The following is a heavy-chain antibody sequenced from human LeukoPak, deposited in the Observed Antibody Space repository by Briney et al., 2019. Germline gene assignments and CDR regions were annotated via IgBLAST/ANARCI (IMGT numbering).Heavy chain of an antibody. CDR1: GFTFSSYW. J-gene: IGHJ3*02. Sequence: GGSLRLSCAASGFTFSSYWMHWVRQDPGKGLVWVSRIKSDGSTTAYADSVKGRFTISRDNAKNTLYLQMNRLRAEDTAVYYCARDANLGPDVFDIWGQGTMVTVSS. V-gene: IGHV3-74*01. CDR3: ARDANLGPDVFDI. D-gene: IGHD7-27*01. CDR2: IKSDGSTT.